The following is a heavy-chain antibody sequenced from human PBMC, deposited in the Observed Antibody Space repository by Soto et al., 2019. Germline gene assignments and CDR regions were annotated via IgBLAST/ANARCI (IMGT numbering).Heavy chain of an antibody. J-gene: IGHJ3*02. Sequence: ASVKVSCKASGYTFTSYYMHWVRQAPGQGLEWMGIINPSGGSTSYAQKFQGRVTMTRDTSTSTVYMELSSLRSEDTAVYYCARDESIVVVPAAGKDAFDIWGQGTMVTVSS. CDR3: ARDESIVVVPAAGKDAFDI. D-gene: IGHD2-2*01. V-gene: IGHV1-46*01. CDR2: INPSGGST. CDR1: GYTFTSYY.